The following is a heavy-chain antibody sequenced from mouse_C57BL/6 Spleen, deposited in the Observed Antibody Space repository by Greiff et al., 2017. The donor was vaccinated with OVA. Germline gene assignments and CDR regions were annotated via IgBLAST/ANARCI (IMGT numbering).Heavy chain of an antibody. CDR3: ASPKSGDYYAMDY. V-gene: IGHV1-7*01. CDR2: INPSSGYT. J-gene: IGHJ4*01. CDR1: GYTFTSYW. Sequence: VMLVESGAELAKPGASVKLSCKASGYTFTSYWMHWVKQRPGQGLEWIGYINPSSGYTKYNQKFKDKATLTADKSSSTAYMQLSSLTYEDSAVYYCASPKSGDYYAMDYWGQGTSVTVSS.